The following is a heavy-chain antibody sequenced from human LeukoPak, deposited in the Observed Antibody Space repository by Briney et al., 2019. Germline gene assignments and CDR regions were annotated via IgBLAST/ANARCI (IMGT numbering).Heavy chain of an antibody. V-gene: IGHV3-74*01. Sequence: AGGSLRLSCAASGFSFSDTWMHWVRQAPGKGLVWVSRIRNDGSDTRYAESVKGRFTISRDNAKNTLYLQMNSLRAEDTAVYYCARGGSYLSAFDIWGQGTMVTVSS. CDR3: ARGGSYLSAFDI. CDR1: GFSFSDTW. J-gene: IGHJ3*02. D-gene: IGHD1-26*01. CDR2: IRNDGSDT.